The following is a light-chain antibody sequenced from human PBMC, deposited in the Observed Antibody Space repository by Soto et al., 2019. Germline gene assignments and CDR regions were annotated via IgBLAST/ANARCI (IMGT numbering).Light chain of an antibody. CDR2: KVS. CDR1: QRINW. Sequence: DIQMTQSPPTLSASVGDRVTITCRASQRINWLAWYQQKPGKAPKLLIYKVSSLESGDPSRVSGSGSGTEFTLTISRLQPDDFATYYCQQYNTYPWTFGQGTKVEI. V-gene: IGKV1-5*03. J-gene: IGKJ1*01. CDR3: QQYNTYPWT.